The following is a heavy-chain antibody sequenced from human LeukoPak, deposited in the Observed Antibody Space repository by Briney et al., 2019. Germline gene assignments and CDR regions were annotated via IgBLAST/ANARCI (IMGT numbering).Heavy chain of an antibody. CDR3: ASPYGSGSKYPYYFDF. J-gene: IGHJ4*02. D-gene: IGHD3-10*01. V-gene: IGHV5-51*01. CDR2: IYPGDSAT. CDR1: GYSFTRHW. Sequence: GESLKISCKGSGYSFTRHWIGWVRQTPGKGLEWMGIIYPGDSATRYSPSFQGQVTISADKSISTAYLQWSSLKASDTAMYYCASPYGSGSKYPYYFDFWGQGTLVTVSS.